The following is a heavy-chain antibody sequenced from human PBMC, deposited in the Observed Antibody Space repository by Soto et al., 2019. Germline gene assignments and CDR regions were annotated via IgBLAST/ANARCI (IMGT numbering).Heavy chain of an antibody. CDR2: INHSGST. Sequence: PSETLSLTCAVYGGSFSGYYWSWIRQPPGKGLEWIGEINHSGSTNYNPSLKSRVTISVDTSKNQFSLKLSSVTAADTAVYYCARMTLYYDFWSGYSSDPSYYYGMDVWGRGTPVT. CDR3: ARMTLYYDFWSGYSSDPSYYYGMDV. D-gene: IGHD3-3*01. V-gene: IGHV4-34*01. J-gene: IGHJ6*02. CDR1: GGSFSGYY.